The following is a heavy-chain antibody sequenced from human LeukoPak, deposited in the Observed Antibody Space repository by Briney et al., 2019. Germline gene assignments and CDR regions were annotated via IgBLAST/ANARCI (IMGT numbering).Heavy chain of an antibody. J-gene: IGHJ4*02. V-gene: IGHV1-69*13. CDR1: GGTFGSYA. D-gene: IGHD6-13*01. Sequence: ASVKVSCKPSGGTFGSYAISWVRQAPGQGLEWVGGIIPLFGAPLYAQKFRGRVTITADERTSTVYMDLSSLRSDDTAVYYCARDEEKAAGSLWGQGTPVTVSS. CDR2: IIPLFGAP. CDR3: ARDEEKAAGSL.